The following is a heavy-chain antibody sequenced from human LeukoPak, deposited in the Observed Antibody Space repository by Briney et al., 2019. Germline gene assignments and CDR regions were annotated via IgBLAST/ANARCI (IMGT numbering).Heavy chain of an antibody. Sequence: GESLKISCKASGYKFIGYWIGWVRQMPGKGLEWMGIIYPGDSDTRYSPSFQGQVTISADKSISTAYLQWSSLEASDTAMYYCARSFGDSTAGFDYWGQGTLVTVSS. CDR3: ARSFGDSTAGFDY. CDR1: GYKFIGYW. J-gene: IGHJ4*02. CDR2: IYPGDSDT. D-gene: IGHD3-10*01. V-gene: IGHV5-51*01.